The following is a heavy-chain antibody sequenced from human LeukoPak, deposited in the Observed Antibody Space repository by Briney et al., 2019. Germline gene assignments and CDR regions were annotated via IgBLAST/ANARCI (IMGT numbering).Heavy chain of an antibody. V-gene: IGHV3-21*01. CDR2: ISSSSSYI. CDR1: GFTFSSYS. CDR3: ARGSAGRLHDAFDI. Sequence: GGSMRLACAASGFTFSSYSMNWVRQAPGKGLEWVSSISSSSSYIYYADSVKGRFTIYRDNAKNSLYLQMNSLRAEDTAVYYCARGSAGRLHDAFDIWGQGTMVTVSS. J-gene: IGHJ3*02.